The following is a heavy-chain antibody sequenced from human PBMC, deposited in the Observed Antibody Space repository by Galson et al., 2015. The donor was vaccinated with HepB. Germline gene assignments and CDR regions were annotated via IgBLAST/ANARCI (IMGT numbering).Heavy chain of an antibody. CDR3: AKRESSSASCYLDDWFDP. V-gene: IGHV3-23*01. J-gene: IGHJ5*02. D-gene: IGHD2-2*01. Sequence: SVRLSCAASGFTFSSYAMSWVRQAPGKGLEWVSAISGSGGSTYYADSVKGRFTISRDNSKNTLYLQMNSLRAEDTAVYYCAKRESSSASCYLDDWFDPWGQGTLVTVSS. CDR1: GFTFSSYA. CDR2: ISGSGGST.